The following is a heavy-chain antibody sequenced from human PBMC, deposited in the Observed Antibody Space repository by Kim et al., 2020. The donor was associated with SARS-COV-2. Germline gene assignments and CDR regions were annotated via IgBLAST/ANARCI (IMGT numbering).Heavy chain of an antibody. D-gene: IGHD6-6*01. CDR3: ARWTLEYSSSYFDY. V-gene: IGHV3-7*03. J-gene: IGHJ4*02. Sequence: DAVKGRFTIAGDNAKNSLYLKMNSLRAEDTAVYYCARWTLEYSSSYFDYWGQGTLVTVSS.